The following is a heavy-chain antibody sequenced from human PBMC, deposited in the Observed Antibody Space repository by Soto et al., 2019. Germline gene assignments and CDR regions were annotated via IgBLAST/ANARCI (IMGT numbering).Heavy chain of an antibody. J-gene: IGHJ4*02. CDR1: GFTFSSYE. D-gene: IGHD2-21*02. CDR3: ARVWSAGDYYFDY. CDR2: SSSSGSTI. Sequence: EVQLVESGGGLVQPGGSLRLSCAASGFTFSSYEMNWVRQAPGKGLEWVSYSSSSGSTIYYADSVKGRFTISRDNAKNSLYLQMNSLRAEDTAVYYCARVWSAGDYYFDYWGQGTLVTVSS. V-gene: IGHV3-48*03.